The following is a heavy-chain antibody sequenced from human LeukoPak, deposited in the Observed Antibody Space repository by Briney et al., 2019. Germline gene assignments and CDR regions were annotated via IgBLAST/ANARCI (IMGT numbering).Heavy chain of an antibody. CDR3: ARGGKDLDYFDY. D-gene: IGHD4-23*01. CDR1: GFTFSNYW. Sequence: GGSLRLSCAASGFTFSNYWMSWVRQAPGKGLEWVANIKQDGSEKYHVDSVKGRFTISRDNTKNSLYLQMNSLRAEDTAVYYCARGGKDLDYFDYWGQGTLVTASS. CDR2: IKQDGSEK. J-gene: IGHJ4*02. V-gene: IGHV3-7*03.